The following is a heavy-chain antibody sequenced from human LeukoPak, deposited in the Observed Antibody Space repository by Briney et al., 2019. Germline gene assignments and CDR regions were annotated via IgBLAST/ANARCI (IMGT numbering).Heavy chain of an antibody. J-gene: IGHJ3*02. V-gene: IGHV1-2*02. CDR1: GYIFTGYY. Sequence: ASVKVSCKASGYIFTGYYIYWVRQAPGQGLECMGWINPKNGDTNYAQKFQGRVTMTRDTSITTAYMELDSLTTDDTAVYYCAREDGAFDIWGQGTMVTVSS. CDR2: INPKNGDT. CDR3: AREDGAFDI.